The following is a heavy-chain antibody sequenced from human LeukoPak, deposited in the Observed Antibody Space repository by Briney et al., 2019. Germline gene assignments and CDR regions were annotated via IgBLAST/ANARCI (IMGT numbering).Heavy chain of an antibody. V-gene: IGHV3-21*01. J-gene: IGHJ4*02. CDR3: ARDPSAWHQPIDS. CDR2: ISSSSSYI. Sequence: GGSLRLSCAASGFTFSSYSMNWVRQAPGKGLEWVSSISSSSSYIYYADSVKGGFTISRDNAKNSLYLQMNSLRDEDTAVYFCARDPSAWHQPIDSSGQGTLVTVSS. D-gene: IGHD3-3*01. CDR1: GFTFSSYS.